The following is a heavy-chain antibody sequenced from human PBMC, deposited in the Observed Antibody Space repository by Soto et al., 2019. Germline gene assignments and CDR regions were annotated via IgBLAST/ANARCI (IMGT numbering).Heavy chain of an antibody. CDR3: ARAGGLLVDY. Sequence: QVQLVESGGGVVQPGRSLRLSCAASGFMFSSYAMHWVRQAPGKGLEWVAVKTYDGSNKYYADSVKGRFTISRDNSKNMLYLQMISSRAEDTAVYYCARAGGLLVDYWGQGSLVSVSA. V-gene: IGHV3-30-3*01. CDR2: KTYDGSNK. D-gene: IGHD1-26*01. CDR1: GFMFSSYA. J-gene: IGHJ4*02.